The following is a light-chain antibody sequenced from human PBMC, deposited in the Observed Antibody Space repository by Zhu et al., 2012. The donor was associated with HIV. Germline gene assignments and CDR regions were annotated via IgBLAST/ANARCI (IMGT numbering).Light chain of an antibody. CDR1: QSISSN. CDR3: QQYDNWPPLT. V-gene: IGKV3-15*01. Sequence: IVMTQSLATLSVSLGERVTLSCRASQSISSNLAWYQQKPGQAPRLVIYGAFIRATGIPARFSGSGSGTEFSLTISSLESEDFAVYYCQQYDNWPPLTFGGGTKVE. CDR2: GAF. J-gene: IGKJ4*01.